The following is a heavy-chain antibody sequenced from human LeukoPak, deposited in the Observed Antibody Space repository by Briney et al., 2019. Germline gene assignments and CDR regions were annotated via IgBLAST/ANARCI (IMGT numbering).Heavy chain of an antibody. J-gene: IGHJ4*02. CDR1: GFTFSSYA. V-gene: IGHV3-23*01. Sequence: PGGSLRLSCAASGFTFSSYAMSWVRQAPGKGLEWVSAISGGGGSTYYADSVKGRFTISRDNSKNTLYLQMNSLRAEDTAVYYCAKEYLYYYDRENSIDNDYWGQGTLVTVSS. D-gene: IGHD3-22*01. CDR2: ISGGGGST. CDR3: AKEYLYYYDRENSIDNDY.